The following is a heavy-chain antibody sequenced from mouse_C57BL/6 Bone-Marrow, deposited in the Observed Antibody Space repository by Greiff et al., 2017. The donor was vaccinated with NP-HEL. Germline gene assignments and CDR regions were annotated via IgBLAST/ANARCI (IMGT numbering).Heavy chain of an antibody. CDR3: ARRDDYEAWFAY. J-gene: IGHJ3*01. CDR1: GFTFSSYT. CDR2: INGGGGNT. D-gene: IGHD2-4*01. V-gene: IGHV5-9*01. Sequence: EVKLMESGGGLVKPGGSLKLSCAASGFTFSSYTMSWVRQTPEKRLEWVATINGGGGNTYYPDSVKGRFTISRDNAKNTLYLQMSSLRSEDTALYYCARRDDYEAWFAYWGQGTLVTVSA.